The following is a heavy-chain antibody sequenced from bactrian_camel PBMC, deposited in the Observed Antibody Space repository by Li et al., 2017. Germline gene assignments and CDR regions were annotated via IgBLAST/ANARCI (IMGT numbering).Heavy chain of an antibody. Sequence: HVQLVESGGGLVQPGGSLRLSCVASGFTFSSYGWGWVRQSPGEALEWVSGIDSDGSNTYYADSLKGRFTISRDNAKNTLYLQLNTLKTEDTAMYYCAKEGRYYTPTHYYAGGMDYWGKGTQVTVS. J-gene: IGHJ7*01. D-gene: IGHD2*01. V-gene: IGHV3S6*01. CDR1: GFTFSSYG. CDR2: IDSDGSNT.